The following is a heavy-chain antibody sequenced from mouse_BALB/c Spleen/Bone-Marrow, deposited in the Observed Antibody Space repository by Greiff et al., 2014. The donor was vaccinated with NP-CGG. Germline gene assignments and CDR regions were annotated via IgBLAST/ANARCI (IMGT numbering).Heavy chain of an antibody. CDR3: ARNHRGYYFDY. Sequence: VMLVESGPGLVQPSQSLSITCTVSGFSLTTYGVHWVRQSPGKGLEWLGVIWSGGNTDYNAAFISRLSISKDNSKSQVFFKMNSLQANDTAIYYCARNHRGYYFDYWGQGTTLTVSS. CDR1: GFSLTTYG. D-gene: IGHD3-1*01. J-gene: IGHJ2*01. CDR2: IWSGGNT. V-gene: IGHV2-2*02.